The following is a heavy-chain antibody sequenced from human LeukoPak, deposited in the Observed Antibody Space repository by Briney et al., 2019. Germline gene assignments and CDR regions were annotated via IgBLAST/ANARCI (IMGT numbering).Heavy chain of an antibody. D-gene: IGHD2-2*01. CDR2: VSGSGGST. CDR3: AKQYCSSTSCYRFDY. Sequence: GGSLRLSCAGSGFTFSSYAMSWVRQAPGKGLERVSAVSGSGGSTYYADSVKGRFTISRDNSKNTLYLQMNSLRAADTAVYYCAKQYCSSTSCYRFDYWGQGTLVTVSS. J-gene: IGHJ4*02. V-gene: IGHV3-23*01. CDR1: GFTFSSYA.